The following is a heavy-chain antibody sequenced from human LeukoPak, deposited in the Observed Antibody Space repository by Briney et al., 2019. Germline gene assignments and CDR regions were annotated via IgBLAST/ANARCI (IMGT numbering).Heavy chain of an antibody. CDR3: AELTSMVEQY. V-gene: IGHV3-74*01. CDR2: INSDGSST. Sequence: PGGSLRLSCAASGXTLSSYWVHWVRQAPGKGLLWVSRINSDGSSTRYADSVKGRFTISRDNAKNTLYLQMNSLRAEDTAVYYCAELTSMVEQYWGQGTMVTVSS. J-gene: IGHJ4*02. D-gene: IGHD3-10*01. CDR1: GXTLSSYW.